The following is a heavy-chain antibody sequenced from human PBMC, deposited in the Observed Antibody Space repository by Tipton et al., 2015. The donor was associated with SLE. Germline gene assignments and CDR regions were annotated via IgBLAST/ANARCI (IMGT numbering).Heavy chain of an antibody. V-gene: IGHV1-18*01. D-gene: IGHD1-26*01. J-gene: IGHJ6*02. CDR3: ARDPGFIVGATYYGMDV. CDR1: GYTFTSYG. Sequence: QVQLVQSGAEVKKPGASVKVSCKASGYTFTSYGISWVRQAPGQGLEWMGWISAYNGNTNYAQKLQGRVTMTTDTSTSTAYMELRSLRSDATAVYYCARDPGFIVGATYYGMDVWGQGTTVTVSS. CDR2: ISAYNGNT.